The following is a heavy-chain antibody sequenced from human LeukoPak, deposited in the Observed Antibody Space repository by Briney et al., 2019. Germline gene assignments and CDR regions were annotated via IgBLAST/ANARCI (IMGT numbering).Heavy chain of an antibody. Sequence: GGSLRLSCGASGFTFRSYAMSWVRQAPGKGLEGGSAISCSGGSTYYADAVKGRFTISRDNSKSTLYLQMNSLRAEDPAVYYCAKGSSSGDAYDSWGQGTLVTVSS. CDR1: GFTFRSYA. CDR3: AKGSSSGDAYDS. CDR2: ISCSGGST. J-gene: IGHJ4*02. D-gene: IGHD4-17*01. V-gene: IGHV3-23*01.